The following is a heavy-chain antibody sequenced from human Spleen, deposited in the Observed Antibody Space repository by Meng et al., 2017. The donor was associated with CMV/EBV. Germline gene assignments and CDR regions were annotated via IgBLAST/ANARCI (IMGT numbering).Heavy chain of an antibody. CDR1: GGTFSSYA. CDR2: IIPIFGTA. V-gene: IGHV1-69*05. CDR3: ARDAGTIAVSGIGDY. Sequence: SVKVSCKASGGTFSSYAISWVRQAPGQGLEWMGGIIPIFGTANYAQKFQGRVTITTDESTSTAYMELSSLRSEDTAVYCCARDAGTIAVSGIGDYWGQGTLVTVSS. J-gene: IGHJ4*02. D-gene: IGHD6-19*01.